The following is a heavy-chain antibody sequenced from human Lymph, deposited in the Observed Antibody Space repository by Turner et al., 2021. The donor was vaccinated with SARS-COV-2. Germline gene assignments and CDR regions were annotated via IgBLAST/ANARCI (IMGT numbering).Heavy chain of an antibody. D-gene: IGHD1-1*01. CDR2: FDPEDGET. CDR3: ATLKSNWKILTGRYYFDF. V-gene: IGHV1-24*01. Sequence: QVQLVQSGAEVKKPGASVKVSCKVSGYTLTELSIHWGRKAPGKGIEWMGGFDPEDGETIYAQKFQGRVTMTEDTSTDTAYMELSSLRSEDTAVYYCATLKSNWKILTGRYYFDFWGQGTLVTVSS. J-gene: IGHJ4*02. CDR1: GYTLTELS.